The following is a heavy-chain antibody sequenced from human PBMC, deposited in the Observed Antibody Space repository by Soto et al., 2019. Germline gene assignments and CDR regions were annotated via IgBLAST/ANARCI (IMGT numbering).Heavy chain of an antibody. V-gene: IGHV2-5*02. J-gene: IGHJ3*02. CDR1: GFSLNTNGVG. CDR3: AHARRGDYNWGAFPI. CDR2: IYWDDDK. D-gene: IGHD4-17*01. Sequence: QITLKESGPTLVKPTQTLTLTCTFSGFSLNTNGVGVGWIRQPPGKALEWLVIIYWDDDKRYSPYLKSRLTITKDTYKNQVVLTMTNVDPVDTATYYCAHARRGDYNWGAFPIWGQGTMVSVSS.